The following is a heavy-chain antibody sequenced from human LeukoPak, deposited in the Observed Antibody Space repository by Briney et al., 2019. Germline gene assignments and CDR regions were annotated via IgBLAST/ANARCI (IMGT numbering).Heavy chain of an antibody. D-gene: IGHD2-2*01. CDR3: ARAHCSSTSCYQFDY. CDR1: GYTFICYY. J-gene: IGHJ4*02. Sequence: GASVKVSCKASGYTFICYYIHWVRQAPGQGLEWMGWINPNSGGTNYAQTFQGRVTMTRDTSISTAYMELSRLISDDTAVYHCARAHCSSTSCYQFDYWGQGTLVTVSS. V-gene: IGHV1-2*02. CDR2: INPNSGGT.